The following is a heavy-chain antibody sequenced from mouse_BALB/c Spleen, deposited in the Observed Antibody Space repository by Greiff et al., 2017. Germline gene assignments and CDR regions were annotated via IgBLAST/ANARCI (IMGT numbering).Heavy chain of an antibody. V-gene: IGHV1-7*01. Sequence: QVQLQQPGAELAKPGASVKMSCKASGYTFTSYWMHWVKQRPGQGLEWIGYINPSTGYTEYNQKFKDKATLTADKSSSTAYMQLSSLTSEDSAVYYCARSTARATFAYWGQGTLVTVSA. CDR1: GYTFTSYW. D-gene: IGHD3-2*01. J-gene: IGHJ3*01. CDR3: ARSTARATFAY. CDR2: INPSTGYT.